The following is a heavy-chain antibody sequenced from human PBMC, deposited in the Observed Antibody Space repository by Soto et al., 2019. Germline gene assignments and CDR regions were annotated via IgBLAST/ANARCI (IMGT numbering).Heavy chain of an antibody. J-gene: IGHJ4*02. Sequence: LRLSCAASGFTFSSYSMNWVRQAPGKGLEWVSSISSSSSYIYYADSVKGRFTISRDNAKNSLYLQMNSLRAEDTAVYYCARDAAEYSSSSGGVYWGQGTLVTVSS. CDR3: ARDAAEYSSSSGGVY. D-gene: IGHD6-6*01. CDR1: GFTFSSYS. V-gene: IGHV3-21*01. CDR2: ISSSSSYI.